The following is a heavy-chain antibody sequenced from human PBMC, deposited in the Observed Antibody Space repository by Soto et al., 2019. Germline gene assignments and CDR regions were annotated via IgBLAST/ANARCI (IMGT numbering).Heavy chain of an antibody. Sequence: SEALALSCAVSGDSMGNFYWSWIRQPAGKGLESIGRLSTSGRTNYSPSLQSRVTMSLDTSKNRFSLRLTSVSAADTAVYFCARGMGRYFDLWGRGTLVTVSS. J-gene: IGHJ2*01. CDR2: LSTSGRT. D-gene: IGHD2-8*01. CDR3: ARGMGRYFDL. CDR1: GDSMGNFY. V-gene: IGHV4-4*07.